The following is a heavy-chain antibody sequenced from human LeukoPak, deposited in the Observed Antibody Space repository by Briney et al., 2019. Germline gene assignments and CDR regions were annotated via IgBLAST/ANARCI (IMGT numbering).Heavy chain of an antibody. J-gene: IGHJ4*02. CDR1: GGSISSYY. Sequence: SETPSLTCTVSGGSISSYYWSWIRQPAGKGLEWIGRIYTSGSTNYNPSLKSRVTMSVDTSKNQFSLKLSSVTAADTAVYYCARDRHFAPIFDYWGQGTLVTVSS. CDR2: IYTSGST. D-gene: IGHD3-3*02. V-gene: IGHV4-4*07. CDR3: ARDRHFAPIFDY.